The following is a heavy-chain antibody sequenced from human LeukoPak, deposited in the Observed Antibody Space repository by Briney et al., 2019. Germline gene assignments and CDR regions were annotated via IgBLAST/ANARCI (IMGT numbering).Heavy chain of an antibody. CDR3: ARSAQYSSGWYSFDY. CDR2: IISIFGTA. CDR1: GGTFSSYA. D-gene: IGHD6-19*01. J-gene: IGHJ4*02. V-gene: IGHV1-69*05. Sequence: ASVKVSCKASGGTFSSYAISWVRQAPGQGLEWMGRIISIFGTANYAQKFQGRVTITTDESTSTAYMELSSLRSEDTAVYYCARSAQYSSGWYSFDYWGQGTLVTVSS.